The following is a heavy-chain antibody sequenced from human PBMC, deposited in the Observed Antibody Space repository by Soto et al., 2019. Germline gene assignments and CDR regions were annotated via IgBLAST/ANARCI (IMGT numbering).Heavy chain of an antibody. J-gene: IGHJ5*02. CDR3: ARVAGVTIFGVAPVGFDP. CDR1: GGTFSSYA. CDR2: IIPIFGTA. D-gene: IGHD3-3*01. Sequence: SVKVSCKASGGTFSSYAISWVRQAPGQGLEWMGGIIPIFGTANYAQKLQGRVTITADESTSTAYMELSSLRSEDTAVYYCARVAGVTIFGVAPVGFDPWGQGTLVTVSS. V-gene: IGHV1-69*13.